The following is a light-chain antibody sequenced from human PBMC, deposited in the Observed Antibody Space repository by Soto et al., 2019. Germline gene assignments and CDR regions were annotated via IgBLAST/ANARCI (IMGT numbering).Light chain of an antibody. V-gene: IGLV2-14*01. CDR3: SSYTSSSTRV. CDR2: DVS. Sequence: QSVLTQPASVSGSPGQSVAISCTGTSSDVAAYNFVSWYQQHPGKAPKLMVFDVSNRPSGVSNRFSGSKSGNTASLTISGLQAEDEADYYCSSYTSSSTRVFGTGTKVTVL. J-gene: IGLJ1*01. CDR1: SSDVAAYNF.